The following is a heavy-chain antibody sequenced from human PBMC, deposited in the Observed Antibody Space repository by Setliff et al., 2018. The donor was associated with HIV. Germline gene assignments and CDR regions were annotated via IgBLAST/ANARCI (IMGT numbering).Heavy chain of an antibody. Sequence: GGSLRLSCAASGFTFSSYSMNWVRQAPGKGLEWVSYISSSSSTIYYADSVKGRFTISRDNAKNSLYLQMNSLRAEDTAVYYCARGDYYDSSGYYYYGMDVWGQGTTVTVSS. D-gene: IGHD3-22*01. CDR3: ARGDYYDSSGYYYYGMDV. CDR1: GFTFSSYS. V-gene: IGHV3-48*01. CDR2: ISSSSSTI. J-gene: IGHJ6*02.